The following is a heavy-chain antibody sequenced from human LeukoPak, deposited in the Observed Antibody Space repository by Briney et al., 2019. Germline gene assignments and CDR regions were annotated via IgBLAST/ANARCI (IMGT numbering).Heavy chain of an antibody. J-gene: IGHJ4*02. CDR2: IYYSGST. D-gene: IGHD5-24*01. Sequence: TSETLSLTCTVSGGSISSSSYYWGWIRQPPGKGLEWIGSIYYSGSTYYNPSLKSRVTISVDTSKNQFSLKLSSVTAADTAVYYCARDRAMAEPFDYWGQGTLVTVSS. CDR1: GGSISSSSYY. CDR3: ARDRAMAEPFDY. V-gene: IGHV4-39*07.